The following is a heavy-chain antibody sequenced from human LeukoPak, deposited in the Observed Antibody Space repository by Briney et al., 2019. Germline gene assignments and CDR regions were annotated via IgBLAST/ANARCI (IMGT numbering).Heavy chain of an antibody. J-gene: IGHJ3*02. V-gene: IGHV4-31*03. CDR2: IYYSGST. D-gene: IGHD3-22*01. CDR1: GGSISSGGYY. Sequence: KPSQTLSLTCTVSGGSISSGGYYWSWIRQHPGKDLEWIGYIYYSGSTYYNPSLKSRVTISVDKSKHQFSLKLSSVTAADTAVYYCARAADSSGYYYAFDIWGQGTMVTVSS. CDR3: ARAADSSGYYYAFDI.